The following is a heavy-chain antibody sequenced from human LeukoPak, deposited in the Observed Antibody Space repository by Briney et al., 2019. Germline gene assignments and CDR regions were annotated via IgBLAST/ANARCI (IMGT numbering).Heavy chain of an antibody. CDR1: GGSISSSSYY. CDR2: IYYSGST. J-gene: IGHJ4*02. D-gene: IGHD4-17*01. Sequence: SETLSLTCTVSGGSISSSSYYWGWIRQPPGKGLEWIGSIYYSGSTYYNPSLKSRVTISVDTSKNQFSLKLSSATAADTAVYYCARDGFGDYGLDYWGQGTLVTVSS. CDR3: ARDGFGDYGLDY. V-gene: IGHV4-39*07.